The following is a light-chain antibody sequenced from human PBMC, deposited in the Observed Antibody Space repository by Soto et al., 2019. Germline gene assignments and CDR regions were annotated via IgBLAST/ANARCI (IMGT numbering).Light chain of an antibody. V-gene: IGKV3-20*01. CDR1: QSVSSN. J-gene: IGKJ4*01. CDR2: GAS. CDR3: QQYGSSPLT. Sequence: EIVMTQSPATLSVSPGERATLSCRASQSVSSNLAWYQQKPGQAPRLLISGASSRATGIPDRFSGSGSGADFTLTISRLEPEDFAVYYCQQYGSSPLTFGGGTKV.